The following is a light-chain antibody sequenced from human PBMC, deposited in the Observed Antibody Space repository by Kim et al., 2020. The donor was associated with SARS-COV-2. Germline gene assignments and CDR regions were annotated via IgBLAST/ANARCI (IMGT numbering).Light chain of an antibody. CDR3: NSRDSSGNHLV. V-gene: IGLV3-19*01. J-gene: IGLJ3*02. Sequence: SGQTTSSTSNRAGSRGDYAGWYQQKPGQAPLLVIYDKNNRPSGIPARFSGSSSGNTASLTITGAQAEDEADYYCNSRDSSGNHLVFGGGTKLTVL. CDR2: DKN. CDR1: GSRGDY.